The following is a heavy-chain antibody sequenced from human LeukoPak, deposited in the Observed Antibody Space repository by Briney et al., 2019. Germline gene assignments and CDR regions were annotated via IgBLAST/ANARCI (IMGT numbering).Heavy chain of an antibody. D-gene: IGHD3-3*01. Sequence: ASVKVSCKASGYTFTGYYIQWVRQAPGQGLEWMGWINPHSGGTNYAQKLQGRVTMTTDTSTSTAYMELRSLRSDDTAVYYCARMSRFLEWSQSYAFDIWGQGTMVTVSS. J-gene: IGHJ3*02. CDR2: INPHSGGT. CDR1: GYTFTGYY. V-gene: IGHV1-2*02. CDR3: ARMSRFLEWSQSYAFDI.